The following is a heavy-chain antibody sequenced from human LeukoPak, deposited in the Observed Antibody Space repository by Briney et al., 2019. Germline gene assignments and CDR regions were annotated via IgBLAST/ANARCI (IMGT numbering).Heavy chain of an antibody. Sequence: ASVKVSCKASGYTFTGYYMHWVRQAPGQGLEWMGWINPNSGGTNYAQKFQGRVTMTRDTSISTAYMELSRLRSDDTAVYYCARECPNDFWSGYYSRTFDYWGQGTLVTVSS. CDR2: INPNSGGT. J-gene: IGHJ4*02. V-gene: IGHV1-2*02. D-gene: IGHD3-3*01. CDR3: ARECPNDFWSGYYSRTFDY. CDR1: GYTFTGYY.